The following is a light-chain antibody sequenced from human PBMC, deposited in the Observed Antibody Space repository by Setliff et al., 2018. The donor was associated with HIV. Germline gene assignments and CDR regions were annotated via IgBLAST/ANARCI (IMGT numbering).Light chain of an antibody. CDR2: DDN. CDR3: GTWDSSLSAYV. CDR1: SSNIGNNY. V-gene: IGLV1-51*01. J-gene: IGLJ1*01. Sequence: QSVLTPPPSVSAAPGQKVTTSCSGSSSNIGNNYVSWYQQLPGTAPKLLIYDDNKRPSGIPDRFSGSKSGTSATLGITGLQTGDEADYYCGTWDSSLSAYVFGTGTKVTVL.